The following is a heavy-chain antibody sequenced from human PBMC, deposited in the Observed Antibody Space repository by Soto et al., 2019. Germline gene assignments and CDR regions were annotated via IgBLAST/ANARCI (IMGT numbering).Heavy chain of an antibody. CDR2: INHSGST. D-gene: IGHD3-3*01. Sequence: PSETLSLTCAVYGGNFSGYYWSWIRQPPGKGLEWIGEINHSGSTNYNPSLKSRVTISVDTSKNQFSLKLSSVTAADTAVYYCVRGSTIFGVVRRIGMDVWGQGTTVTVSS. CDR1: GGNFSGYY. V-gene: IGHV4-34*01. J-gene: IGHJ6*02. CDR3: VRGSTIFGVVRRIGMDV.